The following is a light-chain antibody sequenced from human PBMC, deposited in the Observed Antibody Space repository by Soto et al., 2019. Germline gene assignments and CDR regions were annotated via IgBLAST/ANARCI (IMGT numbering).Light chain of an antibody. CDR1: QAISSY. CDR3: HKYNHAPT. V-gene: IGKV1-27*01. Sequence: DIQLTQSPSSLSASVGDRVTITCRASQAISSYLAWYQQKPGKVPELLIYATSTLQSGAPSRFSGRGSGTDFTLTISSLQPEDVVTYCCHKYNHAPTFGGGTKVEIK. J-gene: IGKJ4*01. CDR2: ATS.